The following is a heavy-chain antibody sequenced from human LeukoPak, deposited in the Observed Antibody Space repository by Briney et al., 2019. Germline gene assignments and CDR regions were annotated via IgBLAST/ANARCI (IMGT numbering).Heavy chain of an antibody. D-gene: IGHD3-3*01. CDR2: IYSGGST. J-gene: IGHJ4*02. CDR3: AKSSLRFLEWLFPFDY. CDR1: GFTFSSNY. V-gene: IGHV3-53*01. Sequence: GGSLRLSCAASGFTFSSNYMSWVRQAPGKGLEWVSVIYSGGSTYYADSVKGRFTISRDNSKNTLYLQMNSLRAEDTAVYYCAKSSLRFLEWLFPFDYWGQGTLVTVSS.